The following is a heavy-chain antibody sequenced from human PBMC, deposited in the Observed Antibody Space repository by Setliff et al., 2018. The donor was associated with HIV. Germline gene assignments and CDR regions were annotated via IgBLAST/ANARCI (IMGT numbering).Heavy chain of an antibody. CDR2: IYYSGST. CDR1: GGSISSSSYY. D-gene: IGHD2-2*01. CDR3: ARHGVGYCSSTSCYGVPYYYMDV. J-gene: IGHJ6*03. Sequence: SETLSLTCTVSGGSISSSSYYWGWIRQHPGKGLEWIGSIYYSGSTYYTPSLKSRVTISVDTSKNQFSLKLSSVTAADTAVYYCARHGVGYCSSTSCYGVPYYYMDVWGKGTTVTVSS. V-gene: IGHV4-39*01.